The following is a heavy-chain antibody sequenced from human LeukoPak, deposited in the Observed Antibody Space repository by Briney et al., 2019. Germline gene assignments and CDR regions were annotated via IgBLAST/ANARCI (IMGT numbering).Heavy chain of an antibody. D-gene: IGHD3-16*01. CDR1: GYTFTGYY. CDR2: INPNSGGT. Sequence: ASVKVSCKASGYTFTGYYMHWVRQAPGQGLEWMGWINPNSGGTNYAQKFQGRVTMTRDTSISTAYMELSRLRSDDTAVYYCARDGGEVPRAAFDIWGQGTMVTVSS. V-gene: IGHV1-2*02. CDR3: ARDGGEVPRAAFDI. J-gene: IGHJ3*02.